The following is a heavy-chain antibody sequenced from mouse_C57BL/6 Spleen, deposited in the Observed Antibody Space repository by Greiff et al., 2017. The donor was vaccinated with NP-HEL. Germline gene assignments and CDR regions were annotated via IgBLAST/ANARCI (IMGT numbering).Heavy chain of an antibody. Sequence: QVQLKESGAELVRPGASVKLSCKASGYTFTDYYINWVKQRPGQGLEWIARIYPGSGNTYYNEKFKGKATLTAEKSSSTAYMQLSSLTSEDSAVYFCARWGFITTGSSTGYAMDYWGQGTSVTVSS. CDR2: IYPGSGNT. J-gene: IGHJ4*01. V-gene: IGHV1-76*01. CDR3: ARWGFITTGSSTGYAMDY. D-gene: IGHD1-1*01. CDR1: GYTFTDYY.